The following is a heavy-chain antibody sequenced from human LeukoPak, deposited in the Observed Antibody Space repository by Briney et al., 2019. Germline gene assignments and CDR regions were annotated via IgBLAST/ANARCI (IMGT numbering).Heavy chain of an antibody. J-gene: IGHJ4*02. V-gene: IGHV4-59*08. Sequence: PSETLSLTCTVSGGSISSYYWRWIRQPPGKGLEWIGYIYYSGSTNYNPSLKSRVTISVDTSKNQFSLKLSSVTAADTAVYYCARHRGSSWRDPFDYWGQGTLVTVSS. CDR3: ARHRGSSWRDPFDY. CDR2: IYYSGST. D-gene: IGHD6-13*01. CDR1: GGSISSYY.